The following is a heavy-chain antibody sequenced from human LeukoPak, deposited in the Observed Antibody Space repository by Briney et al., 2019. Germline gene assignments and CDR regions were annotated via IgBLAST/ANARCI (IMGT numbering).Heavy chain of an antibody. D-gene: IGHD6-25*01. V-gene: IGHV1-18*01. Sequence: ASVKVSCKASGYSFSYFGINWVRQAPGQGLEWMGWINCYNGNTNYAQKSEGRLTLTTDTATSSVYMELRKLRSDDTAVYYCARGLDAAAGLANFDYWGQGTLVTVSS. CDR1: GYSFSYFG. J-gene: IGHJ4*02. CDR3: ARGLDAAAGLANFDY. CDR2: INCYNGNT.